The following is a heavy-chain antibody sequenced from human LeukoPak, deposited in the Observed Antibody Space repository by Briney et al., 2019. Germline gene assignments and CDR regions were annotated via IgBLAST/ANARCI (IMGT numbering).Heavy chain of an antibody. Sequence: GGSLRLSCAASEFTFNRYWMSWVRQAPGKGLEWVGRIKSKTEGGTTDYAAPVKGRFTISIDDSKNTLYLQMNSLTTGDTAVYYCAKYNIGWNFGSWGQGTLVTVSS. D-gene: IGHD6-19*01. CDR2: IKSKTEGGTT. CDR3: AKYNIGWNFGS. CDR1: EFTFNRYW. J-gene: IGHJ4*02. V-gene: IGHV3-15*01.